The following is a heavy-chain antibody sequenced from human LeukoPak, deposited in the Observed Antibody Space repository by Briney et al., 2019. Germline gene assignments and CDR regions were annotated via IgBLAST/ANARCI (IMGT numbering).Heavy chain of an antibody. D-gene: IGHD6-19*01. V-gene: IGHV3-74*01. J-gene: IGHJ4*02. CDR2: INTDGTVT. Sequence: GGSLRLSCAASGFTFSKYWMLWVRHAPGKGLESVSRINTDGTVTAYADSVKGRFTVSRDNADNTMFLQMNSVRDEDTAVYYCATKQWLAPPPDSWGQGTPVTVSS. CDR1: GFTFSKYW. CDR3: ATKQWLAPPPDS.